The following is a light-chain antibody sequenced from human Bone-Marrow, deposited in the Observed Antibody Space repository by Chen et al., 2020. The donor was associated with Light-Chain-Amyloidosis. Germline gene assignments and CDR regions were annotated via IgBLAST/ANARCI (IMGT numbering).Light chain of an antibody. Sequence: QPALTQPASVSGSPGQSITLSCTGTDPDVGSYNLVSWYQQYPGKAPKLLIYEDTKRPSGVSHRFSASKSGITASLTISGIQAEDEAVYYCCSYAGTPWLFGGGTYLTVL. CDR1: DPDVGSYNL. CDR3: CSYAGTPWL. J-gene: IGLJ3*02. V-gene: IGLV2-23*01. CDR2: EDT.